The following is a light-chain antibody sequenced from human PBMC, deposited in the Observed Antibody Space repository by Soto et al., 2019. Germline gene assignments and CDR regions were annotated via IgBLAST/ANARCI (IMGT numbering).Light chain of an antibody. CDR3: QQLNRYPLT. CDR1: QSIRSH. J-gene: IGKJ4*01. Sequence: DIKMTQGPSSLSASVGYRVTLPCRASQSIRSHLNWYQQQPGKAPKLLIYAASSLQSGVPSRVSGREAGAVFTLRISSLQPADVATDDCQQLNRYPLTFGGGTKVDIK. CDR2: AAS. V-gene: IGKV1-17*01.